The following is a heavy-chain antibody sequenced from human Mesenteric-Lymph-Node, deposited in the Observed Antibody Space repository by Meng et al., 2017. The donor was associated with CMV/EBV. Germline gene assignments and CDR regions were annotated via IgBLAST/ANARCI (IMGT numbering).Heavy chain of an antibody. CDR3: ARVGSSWYWFDP. J-gene: IGHJ5*02. D-gene: IGHD6-13*01. CDR2: ISSSGSTI. V-gene: IGHV3-48*03. CDR1: GFTFSGYA. Sequence: GGSLRLSCAASGFTFSGYAMNWVRQAPGKGLEWVSYISSSGSTIYYADSVKGRFTISRDNAKNSLYLQMNSLRAEDTAVYYCARVGSSWYWFDPWGQGTLVTVSS.